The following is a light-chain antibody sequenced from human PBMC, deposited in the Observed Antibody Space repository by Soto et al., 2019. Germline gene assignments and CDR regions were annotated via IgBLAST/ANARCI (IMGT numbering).Light chain of an antibody. V-gene: IGKV3-11*01. CDR2: DAS. J-gene: IGKJ4*01. CDR3: EQRSTWLT. CDR1: ESVSSY. Sequence: EIVLTQSPATLSLSPGERATLSSRASESVSSYLAWYQQKPGQAPRLLIYDASNRATGIPARFSGSGSGTDFTLTISSLEPEDFAVYYCEQRSTWLTFGGGTKVEI.